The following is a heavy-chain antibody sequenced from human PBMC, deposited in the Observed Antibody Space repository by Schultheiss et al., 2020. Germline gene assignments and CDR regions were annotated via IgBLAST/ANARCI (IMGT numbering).Heavy chain of an antibody. V-gene: IGHV3-30*18. Sequence: GGSLRLSCAASGFTFSSYGMHWVRQAPGKGLEWVAVISYDGSNKYYADSVKGRFTISRDNSKNTLYLQMNSLRAEDTAVYYCAKEGTAGTNWFDPWGQGTLVTVSS. D-gene: IGHD6-13*01. CDR2: ISYDGSNK. J-gene: IGHJ5*02. CDR3: AKEGTAGTNWFDP. CDR1: GFTFSSYG.